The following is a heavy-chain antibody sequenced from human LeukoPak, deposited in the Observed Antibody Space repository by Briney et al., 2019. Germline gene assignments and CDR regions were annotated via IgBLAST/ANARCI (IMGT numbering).Heavy chain of an antibody. D-gene: IGHD3-10*01. CDR3: ARGSRWFGEVNYYYYMDV. Sequence: SETLSLTCTVSVGSISSYHWSWIRQPPGKGLEWIGYNYYSGSTHYNPSLKSRVTISVDTSQNQFSLKLSSVTAADTAVYYCARGSRWFGEVNYYYYMDVGDKGTTVTASS. V-gene: IGHV4-59*12. CDR1: VGSISSYH. CDR2: NYYSGST. J-gene: IGHJ6*03.